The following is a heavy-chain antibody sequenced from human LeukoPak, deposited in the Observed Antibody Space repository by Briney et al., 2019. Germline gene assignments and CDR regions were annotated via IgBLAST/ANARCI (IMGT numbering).Heavy chain of an antibody. CDR1: GGSISNYH. CDR3: ARAAAAAGGQYFDY. V-gene: IGHV4-4*07. D-gene: IGHD6-13*01. J-gene: IGHJ4*02. CDR2: IYTNADT. Sequence: SETLSLTCTVSGGSISNYHWSWIRQPAGQGREWIGRIYTNADTKYNPFLKSRVTMSVDTSKNQLTLKVRSVTAADTAVYYCARAAAAAGGQYFDYWGQGSVVTVSA.